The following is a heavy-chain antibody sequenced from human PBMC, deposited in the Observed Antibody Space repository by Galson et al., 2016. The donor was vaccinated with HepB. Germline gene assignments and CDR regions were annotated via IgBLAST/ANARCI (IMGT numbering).Heavy chain of an antibody. V-gene: IGHV3-53*01. J-gene: IGHJ4*02. D-gene: IGHD3-9*01. CDR3: AKDGDFLTGYIWD. CDR1: GLIISTNY. Sequence: SLRLSCAVSGLIISTNYTSWVRQAPGSGLEWVSVIYGGGSTFYADSVKGRFTISRDNSKNTLYLQMNSLRVEDTAVYYCAKDGDFLTGYIWDWGQGTLVTVSS. CDR2: IYGGGST.